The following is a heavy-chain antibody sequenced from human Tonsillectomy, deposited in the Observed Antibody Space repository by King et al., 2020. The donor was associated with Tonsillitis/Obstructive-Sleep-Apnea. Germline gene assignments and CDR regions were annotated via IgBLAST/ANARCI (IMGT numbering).Heavy chain of an antibody. CDR3: ARLEDHAMDSDHTYGMNV. V-gene: IGHV5-10-1*03. CDR2: IDPSDSYI. J-gene: IGHJ6*02. CDR1: GYSFTKYW. D-gene: IGHD5-18*01. Sequence: QLVQSGAEVKKSGESLRISCKGSGYSFTKYWISWVRQMPGKGLEWMGRIDPSDSYINYNPSFQDHVTISADKSISTAYLQWSSLKASDTAVYYCARLEDHAMDSDHTYGMNVWGQGTTVTVSS.